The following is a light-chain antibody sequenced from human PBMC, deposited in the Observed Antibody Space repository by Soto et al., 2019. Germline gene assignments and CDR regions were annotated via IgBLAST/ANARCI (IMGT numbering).Light chain of an antibody. Sequence: DIQMTQSPSTLSASVGDRVTITCRASQSISSWLAWYQQKPGKAPKLLIYDASSLESGVPSRFSGSGSGTEFTLTISSLQPDDFATYYCQQYISYPRTFGQGTKVEIK. CDR2: DAS. CDR3: QQYISYPRT. V-gene: IGKV1-5*01. CDR1: QSISSW. J-gene: IGKJ1*01.